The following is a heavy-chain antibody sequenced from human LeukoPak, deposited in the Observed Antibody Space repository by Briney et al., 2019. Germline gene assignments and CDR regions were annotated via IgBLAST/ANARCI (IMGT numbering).Heavy chain of an antibody. Sequence: GGSLRLSCAASGFTFSSYEMNWARQAPGKGLEWVSYISSSGSTINYADSVKGRFTISRDNAKNSLYLQMNSLRAEDTAVYYCARFESRGEVGLDVWGKGTTVTVSS. D-gene: IGHD3-3*01. CDR1: GFTFSSYE. CDR2: ISSSGSTI. V-gene: IGHV3-48*03. CDR3: ARFESRGEVGLDV. J-gene: IGHJ6*04.